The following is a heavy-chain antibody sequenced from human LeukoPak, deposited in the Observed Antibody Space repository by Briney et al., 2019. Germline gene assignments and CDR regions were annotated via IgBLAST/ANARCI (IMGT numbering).Heavy chain of an antibody. V-gene: IGHV4-39*07. CDR3: ARGKELRYFDWLPKLYFDY. CDR2: IYYSGST. D-gene: IGHD3-9*01. J-gene: IGHJ4*02. Sequence: PSETLSLTCTVSGGSISSSSYYWGWTRQPPGKGLEWIGSIYYSGSTYYNPSLKSRVTISVDTSKNQFSLKLSSVTAADTAVYYCARGKELRYFDWLPKLYFDYWGQGTLVTVSS. CDR1: GGSISSSSYY.